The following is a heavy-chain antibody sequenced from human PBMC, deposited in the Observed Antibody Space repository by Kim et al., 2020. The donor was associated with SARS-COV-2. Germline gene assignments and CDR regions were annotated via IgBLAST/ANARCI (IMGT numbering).Heavy chain of an antibody. CDR1: GFTFSSYS. V-gene: IGHV3-21*01. CDR2: ISSSSSYI. Sequence: GGSLRLSCAASGFTFSSYSMNWVRQAPGKGLEWVSSISSSSSYIYYADSVKGRFTISRDNAKNSLYLQMNSLRAEDTAVYYCARGDSSGYYYGFDAFDIWGQGTMVTVSS. CDR3: ARGDSSGYYYGFDAFDI. J-gene: IGHJ3*02. D-gene: IGHD3-22*01.